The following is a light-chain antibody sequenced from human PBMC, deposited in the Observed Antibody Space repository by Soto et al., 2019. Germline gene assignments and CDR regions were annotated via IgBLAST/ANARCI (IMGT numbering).Light chain of an antibody. CDR1: QSISNTY. J-gene: IGKJ1*01. V-gene: IGKV3-20*01. CDR3: QQFGSSPWT. CDR2: GAS. Sequence: DIMLTQSPGTLSLSPGERATLSCRASQSISNTYLVWYQQKPGQAPRLLIYGASSRASGIPDRFSGSGSGTDFTLTINRLEPEDFALYYCQQFGSSPWTFGQGTKVEIK.